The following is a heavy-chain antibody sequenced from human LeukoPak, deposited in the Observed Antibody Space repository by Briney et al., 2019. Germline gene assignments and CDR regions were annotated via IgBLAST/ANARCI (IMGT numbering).Heavy chain of an antibody. CDR3: ARETRALVTAILTDAFDI. CDR1: GGTFSSYA. D-gene: IGHD2-21*02. Sequence: SVKVSCKASGGTFSSYAISWVRQAPGQGLEWMGGIIPIFGTANYAQKFQGRVTITADESTSTAYMELSSLRSEDTAVYYCARETRALVTAILTDAFDIWGQGTMVTVSS. V-gene: IGHV1-69*13. J-gene: IGHJ3*02. CDR2: IIPIFGTA.